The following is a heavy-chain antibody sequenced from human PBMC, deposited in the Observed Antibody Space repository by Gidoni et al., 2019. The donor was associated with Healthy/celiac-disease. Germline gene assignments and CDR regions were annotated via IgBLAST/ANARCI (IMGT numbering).Heavy chain of an antibody. V-gene: IGHV1-3*01. Sequence: QVQLVQSGAEVKKPGAAVKVSCKASRYTCTSYAVHWVRQAPGQRLEWMGWINAGNGNTKYSQKFQGRVTITRDKSASTAYMELSSLRSEDTAVYYCARRTGGYYNWFDPWGQGTLVTVSS. CDR2: INAGNGNT. CDR3: ARRTGGYYNWFDP. CDR1: RYTCTSYA. D-gene: IGHD1-1*01. J-gene: IGHJ5*02.